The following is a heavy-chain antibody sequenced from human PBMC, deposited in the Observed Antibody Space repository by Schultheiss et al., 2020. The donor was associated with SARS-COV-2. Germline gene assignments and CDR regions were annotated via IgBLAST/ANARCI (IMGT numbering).Heavy chain of an antibody. CDR1: GFTFSSYG. J-gene: IGHJ4*02. CDR2: IYSGGST. CDR3: AKDRSVITAAGSGFDY. Sequence: GGSLRLSCAASGFTFSSYGMHWVRQAPGKGLEWVSVIYSGGSTYYADSVKGRFTISRDNSKNTLYLQMNSLRAEDTAVYYCAKDRSVITAAGSGFDYWGQGTLVTVSS. V-gene: IGHV3-NL1*01. D-gene: IGHD6-13*01.